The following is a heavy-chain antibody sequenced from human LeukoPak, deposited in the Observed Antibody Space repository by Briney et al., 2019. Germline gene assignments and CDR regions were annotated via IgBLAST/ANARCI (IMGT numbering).Heavy chain of an antibody. CDR3: ARDLGRGLDAFDI. CDR2: IYHSGST. D-gene: IGHD6-19*01. V-gene: IGHV4-38-2*02. Sequence: PSETLSLTCTVSGYSISSGYYWGWIRQPPGKGLEWIGSIYHSGSTYYNPSLKSRVTISVDTSKNQFSLKLSSVTAADTAVYYCARDLGRGLDAFDIWGQGTMVTVSS. J-gene: IGHJ3*02. CDR1: GYSISSGYY.